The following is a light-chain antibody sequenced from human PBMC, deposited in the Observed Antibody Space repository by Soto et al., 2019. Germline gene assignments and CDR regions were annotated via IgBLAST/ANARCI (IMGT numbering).Light chain of an antibody. CDR1: QSLLYSNGYNY. CDR3: MQALQLRT. J-gene: IGKJ1*01. V-gene: IGKV2-28*01. CDR2: LGS. Sequence: DIVMTQSPLSLPVTPGEPASISCRSSQSLLYSNGYNYLDWYLQKPGQSPQLLIYLGSNRASGVPDRFSGSGSATDFTLKISREEAEDVGIYYCMQALQLRTFGQGTKVEIK.